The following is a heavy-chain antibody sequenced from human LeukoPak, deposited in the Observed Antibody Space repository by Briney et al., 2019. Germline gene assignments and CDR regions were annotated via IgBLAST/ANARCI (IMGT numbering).Heavy chain of an antibody. V-gene: IGHV3-23*01. CDR2: ISGSGGRT. CDR1: GITLSNYG. J-gene: IGHJ4*02. D-gene: IGHD3-3*01. Sequence: GGSLRLSCAVSGITLSNYGMSWVRQAPGKGLEWVAGISGSGGRTNYADSVKGRFTISRDNTKNTVYLQMSSLRAEDTGVYYCARDHHDFWSGYPNYWGQGTLVIVSS. CDR3: ARDHHDFWSGYPNY.